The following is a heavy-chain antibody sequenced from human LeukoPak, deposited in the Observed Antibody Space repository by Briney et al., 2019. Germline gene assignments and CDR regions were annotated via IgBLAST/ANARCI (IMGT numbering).Heavy chain of an antibody. CDR3: SRRVYYYDNSGPWGYYFDY. D-gene: IGHD3-22*01. CDR1: GGSISSSSYY. J-gene: IGHJ4*02. Sequence: SETLSLTCTVSGGSISSSSYYWGWIRQPPGKGLEWIGCIYYSGSTYYNPSLKSRVTISVATSKNQFSLKLSSVTAADTAVYYCSRRVYYYDNSGPWGYYFDYWGQGTLVTVSS. V-gene: IGHV4-39*01. CDR2: IYYSGST.